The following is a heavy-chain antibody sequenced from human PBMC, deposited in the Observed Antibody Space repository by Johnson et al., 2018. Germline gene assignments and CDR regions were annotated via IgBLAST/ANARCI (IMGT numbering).Heavy chain of an antibody. V-gene: IGHV3-30-3*01. D-gene: IGHD6-6*01. CDR1: GFPFSSYA. J-gene: IGHJ6*03. CDR3: ARDRLCNSMAARPLVDYYYYYLAV. CDR2: ISYDGRNK. Sequence: QVQLVESGGGVVQPGRSLRLSCAASGFPFSSYAMHWVRQAPGKGLEWVAVISYDGRNKYYADSVKGRFPISRDNSKNTLYRQRNRLSAEDPAVYSCARDRLCNSMAARPLVDYYYYYLAVWGKGNTVTVAS.